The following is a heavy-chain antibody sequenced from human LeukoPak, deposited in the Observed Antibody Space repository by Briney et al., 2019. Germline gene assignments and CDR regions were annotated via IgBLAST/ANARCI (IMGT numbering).Heavy chain of an antibody. J-gene: IGHJ3*02. CDR3: ARDLSGGGAFDI. D-gene: IGHD2-15*01. Sequence: PSETLSLTCTVSGGSLSSYYWSWIRQPPGKGLEWIGYIYHSGSTYYNPSLKSRVTISVDRSKNQFSLKLSSVTAADTAVYYCARDLSGGGAFDIWGQGTMVTVSS. CDR2: IYHSGST. CDR1: GGSLSSYY. V-gene: IGHV4-59*12.